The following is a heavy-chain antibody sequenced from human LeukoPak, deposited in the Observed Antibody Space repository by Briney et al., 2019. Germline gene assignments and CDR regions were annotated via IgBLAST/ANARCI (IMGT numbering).Heavy chain of an antibody. D-gene: IGHD6-19*01. J-gene: IGHJ5*02. CDR1: GYTFTSYY. V-gene: IGHV1-46*01. CDR2: INPSGGST. CDR3: ARDRWIAVAGRIQKSRLFDP. Sequence: ASVKVSCKASGYTFTSYYMHWVRQAPGQGLEWMGIINPSGGSTSYAQKFQGRVTMTRDMSTSTVYMELSRLRSEDTAVYYCARDRWIAVAGRIQKSRLFDPWGQGTLVTVSS.